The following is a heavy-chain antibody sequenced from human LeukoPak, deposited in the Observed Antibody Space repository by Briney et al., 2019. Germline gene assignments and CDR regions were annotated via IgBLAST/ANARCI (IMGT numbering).Heavy chain of an antibody. CDR1: GFTFSNYA. CDR2: ISGSGGST. J-gene: IGHJ4*02. D-gene: IGHD3-9*01. Sequence: GGSLRLSCAASGFTFSNYAMSWVRQAPGKGLEWVSVISGSGGSTYYADSVKGRFTISRDNSKNTLYLQMNSLRAEDTAVYYCAKLGSLTGHYYFDYWGQGTLLTVSS. V-gene: IGHV3-23*01. CDR3: AKLGSLTGHYYFDY.